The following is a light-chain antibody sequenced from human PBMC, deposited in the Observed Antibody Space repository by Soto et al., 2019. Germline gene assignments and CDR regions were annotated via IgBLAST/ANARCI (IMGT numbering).Light chain of an antibody. CDR2: GAS. CDR1: QSVSNNY. CDR3: QQYGSSGT. J-gene: IGKJ1*01. V-gene: IGKV3-20*01. Sequence: EVVFAQSPGALSLSPGERATLSCRASQSVSNNYLAWYQQKPGQAPRLLIYGASNRATGIPDRFSGSGSGTDFTLTISRLEPEDFAVYYCQQYGSSGTLGQGTKVDI.